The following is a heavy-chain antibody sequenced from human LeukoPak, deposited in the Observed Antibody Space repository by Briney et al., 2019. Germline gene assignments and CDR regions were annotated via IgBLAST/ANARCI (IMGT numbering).Heavy chain of an antibody. D-gene: IGHD3-22*01. Sequence: ASVKVSCKASGYTFTGYYMHWVRQAPGQGLEWMGWISAYNGNTNYAQKLQGRVTMTTDTSTSTAYMELRSLRSDDTAVYYCAREADSSGYYDAVNWFDPWGQGTLVTVSS. CDR3: AREADSSGYYDAVNWFDP. CDR2: ISAYNGNT. V-gene: IGHV1-18*04. CDR1: GYTFTGYY. J-gene: IGHJ5*02.